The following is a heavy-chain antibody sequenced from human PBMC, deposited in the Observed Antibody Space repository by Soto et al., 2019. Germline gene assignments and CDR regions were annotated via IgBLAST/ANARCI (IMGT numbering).Heavy chain of an antibody. V-gene: IGHV3-53*04. CDR1: EFDVSSNY. Sequence: EVQLVESGGGLVQPGGSLRLSCAASEFDVSSNYMSWVRQAPGKGLEWVSLIYSGGTTYYADYVKGRFTISRHSSKNTLYLHMNSLRVEDTAVYYCAGRTYGWGQGTMVTVSA. CDR3: AGRTYG. D-gene: IGHD4-17*01. CDR2: IYSGGTT. J-gene: IGHJ3*01.